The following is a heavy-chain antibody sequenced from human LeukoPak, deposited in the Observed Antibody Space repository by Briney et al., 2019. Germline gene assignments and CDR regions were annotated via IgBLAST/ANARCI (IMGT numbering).Heavy chain of an antibody. D-gene: IGHD3-3*01. Sequence: ASVKVSCKISGYTLTELSMHWVRQAPGKGLEWMGGFDPEDGETIYAQKFQGRVTMTEDTSTDTAYMGLSSLRSEDTTVYYCATVHQGRFLECYFDYWGQGTLVTVSS. CDR1: GYTLTELS. J-gene: IGHJ4*02. CDR2: FDPEDGET. CDR3: ATVHQGRFLECYFDY. V-gene: IGHV1-24*01.